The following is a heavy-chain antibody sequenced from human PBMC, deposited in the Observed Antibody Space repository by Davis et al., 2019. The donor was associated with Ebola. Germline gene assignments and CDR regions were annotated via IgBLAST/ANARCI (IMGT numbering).Heavy chain of an antibody. CDR1: GFTFSSYS. CDR2: INWNGDNT. Sequence: GGSLRLSCAASGFTFSSYSMNWVRQAPGKGLEWVSTINWNGDNTGYVDSVKGRFTISRDNAKNSVYLQMNSLRVEDTAVYYCARDRYSDYWGQGSLVIVSS. V-gene: IGHV3-20*04. D-gene: IGHD5-12*01. J-gene: IGHJ4*02. CDR3: ARDRYSDY.